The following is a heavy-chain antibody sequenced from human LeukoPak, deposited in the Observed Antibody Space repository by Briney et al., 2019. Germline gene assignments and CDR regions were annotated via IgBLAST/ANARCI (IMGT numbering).Heavy chain of an antibody. Sequence: SETLSLTCTVSGGSISGSSYYWGWIRQPPGKGLERIGSIYYSGSTYYNPALKSRVTISVDTSKNQFSLKLSSVTAADTAVYYCARIEEGGLLWFGEIPGYMDVWGKGTTVTISS. V-gene: IGHV4-39*01. J-gene: IGHJ6*03. CDR3: ARIEEGGLLWFGEIPGYMDV. CDR2: IYYSGST. CDR1: GGSISGSSYY. D-gene: IGHD3-10*01.